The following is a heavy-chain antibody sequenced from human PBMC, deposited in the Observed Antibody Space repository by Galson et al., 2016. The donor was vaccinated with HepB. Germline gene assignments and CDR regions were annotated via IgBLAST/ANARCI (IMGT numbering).Heavy chain of an antibody. D-gene: IGHD5-18*01. CDR1: GDSINNGAFS. Sequence: TLSLTCSVSGDSINNGAFSWSWIRQDPGKALEWIGHINYSGNTYYNPSLESRVKMSIDTSKNQFYLKLTSVTAADAAVYYCARERISYGSIGLDYWGQGILVTVSS. V-gene: IGHV4-31*03. J-gene: IGHJ4*02. CDR3: ARERISYGSIGLDY. CDR2: INYSGNT.